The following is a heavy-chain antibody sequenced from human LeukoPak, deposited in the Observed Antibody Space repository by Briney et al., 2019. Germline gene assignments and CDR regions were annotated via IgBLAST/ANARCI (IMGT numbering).Heavy chain of an antibody. Sequence: GESLKISCKGSGYSFTSYWIGWVRQMPGKGLEWMEIIYPGDSDTRYSPSFQGQVTISADKSISTAYLQWSSLKASDTAMYYCARRHDFWSGYPDEPWYYYMDVWGKGTTVTVSS. CDR1: GYSFTSYW. CDR3: ARRHDFWSGYPDEPWYYYMDV. J-gene: IGHJ6*03. CDR2: IYPGDSDT. D-gene: IGHD3-3*01. V-gene: IGHV5-51*01.